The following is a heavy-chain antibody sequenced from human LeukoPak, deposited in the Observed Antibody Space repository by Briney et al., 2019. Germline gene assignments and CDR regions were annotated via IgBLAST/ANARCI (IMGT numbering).Heavy chain of an antibody. CDR3: ARRGALRYFDWFQTPYYYGMDV. CDR2: ISSSSSYI. J-gene: IGHJ6*02. CDR1: GFTLSSYS. Sequence: GGSLRLSCAASGFTLSSYSMNWVRQAPGKGLEWVSSISSSSSYIYYADSVKGRFTISRDNAKNSLYLQMNSLRAEDTAVYYCARRGALRYFDWFQTPYYYGMDVWGQGTTVTVSS. D-gene: IGHD3-9*01. V-gene: IGHV3-21*01.